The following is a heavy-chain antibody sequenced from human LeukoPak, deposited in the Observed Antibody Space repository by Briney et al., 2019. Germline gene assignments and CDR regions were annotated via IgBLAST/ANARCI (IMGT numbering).Heavy chain of an antibody. V-gene: IGHV4-61*05. J-gene: IGHJ4*02. Sequence: SETLSLTCTVSGGSISSSSYYWGWIRQPPGKGLEWIGYIYYSGSTNYNPSLKSRVTISVDTSKNQFSLKLSSVTAADTAVYYCARHSRLDKSSLSWADYWGQGTLVTVSS. CDR2: IYYSGST. CDR3: ARHSRLDKSSLSWADY. D-gene: IGHD2-2*03. CDR1: GGSISSSSYY.